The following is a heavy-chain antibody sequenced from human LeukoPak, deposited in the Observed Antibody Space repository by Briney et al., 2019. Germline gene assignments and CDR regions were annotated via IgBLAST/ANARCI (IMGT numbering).Heavy chain of an antibody. D-gene: IGHD3-22*01. CDR3: AREPYYYDSSGYGVYYFDY. V-gene: IGHV4-34*01. CDR2: INHSGST. CDR1: GGSFSGYY. Sequence: NPSETLSLTCAVYGGSFSGYYWSWIRQPPGKGLEWIGEINHSGSTNYNPSLKSRVTISVDTSKNQFSLKLSSVTAADTAVYYCAREPYYYDSSGYGVYYFDYWGQGTLVTVSS. J-gene: IGHJ4*02.